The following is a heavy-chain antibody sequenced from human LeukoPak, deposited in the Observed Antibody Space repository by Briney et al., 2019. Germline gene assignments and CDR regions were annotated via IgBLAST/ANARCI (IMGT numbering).Heavy chain of an antibody. Sequence: GGSLRLSCAASGFTFSSYSMNWVRQAPGKGLEWVSSISSSSSYIYYADSLKGRSTISRDNAKNSLYLQMNSLRAEDTAVYYCARDYDFWSGSELDIWGQGTMVTVSS. CDR2: ISSSSSYI. CDR3: ARDYDFWSGSELDI. V-gene: IGHV3-21*01. J-gene: IGHJ3*02. CDR1: GFTFSSYS. D-gene: IGHD3-3*01.